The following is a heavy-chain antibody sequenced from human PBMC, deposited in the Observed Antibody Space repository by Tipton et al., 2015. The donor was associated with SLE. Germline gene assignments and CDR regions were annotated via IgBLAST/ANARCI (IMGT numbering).Heavy chain of an antibody. D-gene: IGHD6-6*01. CDR2: IYYTGIT. J-gene: IGHJ3*02. CDR3: ARLREYSTSSENRGAFDI. CDR1: GGSISSSY. V-gene: IGHV4-59*08. Sequence: TLSLTCTVSGGSISSSYWSWIRQPPGEGLEWIGYIYYTGITNYSPSLKSRVTISVDRSKNQFSLRLSSVTAADTAVYYCARLREYSTSSENRGAFDIWGQGTMVTVSS.